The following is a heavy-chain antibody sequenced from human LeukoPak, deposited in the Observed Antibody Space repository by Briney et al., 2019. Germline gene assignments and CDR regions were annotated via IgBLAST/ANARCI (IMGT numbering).Heavy chain of an antibody. V-gene: IGHV4-34*01. CDR2: INHSGST. Sequence: SETLSLTCAVYGGSFSGYYWSWTRQPPGKGLEWIGEINHSGSTNYNPSLKSRVTISVDTSKNQFSLKLSSVTAADTAVYYCARVNSSGWGPFDYWGQGTLVTVSS. CDR3: ARVNSSGWGPFDY. CDR1: GGSFSGYY. D-gene: IGHD6-19*01. J-gene: IGHJ4*02.